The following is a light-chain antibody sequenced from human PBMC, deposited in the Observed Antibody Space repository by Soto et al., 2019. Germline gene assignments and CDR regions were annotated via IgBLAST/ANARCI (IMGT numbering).Light chain of an antibody. J-gene: IGLJ1*01. CDR1: SSDVGGYNY. CDR2: DVS. V-gene: IGLV2-14*01. CDR3: SSYTSSSTRV. Sequence: QSVLTQPASVSGSPGQSITISCTGTSSDVGGYNYVSWYQQHPGKAPKLMIYDVSNRPSGVSNRFSGSQSGNTASLTISGLQAEDEADYYCSSYTSSSTRVFGTGTKVTAL.